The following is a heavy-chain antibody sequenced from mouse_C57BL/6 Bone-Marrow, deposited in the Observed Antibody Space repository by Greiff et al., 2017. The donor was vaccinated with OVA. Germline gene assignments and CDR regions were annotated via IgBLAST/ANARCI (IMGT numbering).Heavy chain of an antibody. CDR2: IDPENGDT. D-gene: IGHD2-1*01. CDR3: TSYGNFDY. CDR1: GFNIKDDY. Sequence: EVQLQQSGAELVRPGASVKLSCTASGFNIKDDYMHWVKQRPEQGLEWIGWIDPENGDTEYASKFQGKATITADTSSNTAYLQLSSLTSEDTAVDYCTSYGNFDYGGQGTTLTVSS. J-gene: IGHJ2*01. V-gene: IGHV14-4*01.